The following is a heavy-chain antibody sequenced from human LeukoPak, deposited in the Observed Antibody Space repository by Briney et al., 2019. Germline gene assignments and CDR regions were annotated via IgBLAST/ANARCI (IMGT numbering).Heavy chain of an antibody. CDR3: AKDMEWELLFPSFVY. J-gene: IGHJ4*02. V-gene: IGHV3-23*01. D-gene: IGHD1-26*01. CDR2: ISGSGGST. CDR1: GFTFSSYA. Sequence: GGSLRLSCAASGFTFSSYAMSWVRQAPGHGLEWVSAISGSGGSTYYADSVKGRFTISRDNSKNTLYLQMNSLRAEDTAVCYCAKDMEWELLFPSFVYWGQGTLVTVSS.